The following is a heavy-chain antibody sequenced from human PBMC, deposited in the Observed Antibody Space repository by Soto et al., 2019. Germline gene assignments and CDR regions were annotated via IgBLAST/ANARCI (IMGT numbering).Heavy chain of an antibody. CDR2: IWYDGSNK. CDR1: GFTFSSYG. Sequence: LRLSCAASGFTFSSYGMHWVRQAPGKGLEWVAVIWYDGSNKYYADSVKGRFTISRDNSKNTLYLQMNSLRAEDTAVYYCAREYSSSSLPTSYYYYGMDVWGQGTTVTVSS. V-gene: IGHV3-33*01. CDR3: AREYSSSSLPTSYYYYGMDV. J-gene: IGHJ6*02. D-gene: IGHD6-6*01.